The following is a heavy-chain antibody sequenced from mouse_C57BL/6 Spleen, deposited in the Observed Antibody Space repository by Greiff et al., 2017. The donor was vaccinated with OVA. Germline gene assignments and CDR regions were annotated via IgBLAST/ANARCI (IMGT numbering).Heavy chain of an antibody. V-gene: IGHV5-17*01. CDR3: AIYSSYAMDY. D-gene: IGHD2-1*01. Sequence: VMLVESGGGLVKPGGSLKLSCAASGFTFSDYGMHWVRQAPEKGLEWVAYISSGSSTIYYADTVKGRFTISRDNAKNTLFLQMTSLRSEDTAMYYCAIYSSYAMDYWGQGTSVTVSS. J-gene: IGHJ4*01. CDR2: ISSGSSTI. CDR1: GFTFSDYG.